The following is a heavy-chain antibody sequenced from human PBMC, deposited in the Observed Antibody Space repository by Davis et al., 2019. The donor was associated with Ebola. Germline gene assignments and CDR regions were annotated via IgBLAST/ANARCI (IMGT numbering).Heavy chain of an antibody. CDR3: ARDPGGIAAAGILDWYFDL. CDR2: ISGSGGST. D-gene: IGHD6-13*01. V-gene: IGHV3-23*01. CDR1: GFTFSSSA. Sequence: GESLKISCAASGFTFSSSAMSWGRQAPGKGLEWVSEISGSGGSTNYADSVKGRFTISRDNSKNTLYLQMNSLRGEDTAVYYCARDPGGIAAAGILDWYFDLWGRGTLVTVSS. J-gene: IGHJ2*01.